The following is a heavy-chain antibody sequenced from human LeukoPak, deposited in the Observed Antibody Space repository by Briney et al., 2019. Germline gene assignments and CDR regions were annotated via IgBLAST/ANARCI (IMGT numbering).Heavy chain of an antibody. CDR3: ARDSGAADLFDP. J-gene: IGHJ5*02. CDR1: GFTVSSNY. Sequence: GGSLRLSCAASGFTVSSNYMSWVRQAPGKGLEWVSVIYSGGSTYYADSVKGRFTISRDNSKNTLYLQMNSLRAEDTAVYYCARDSGAADLFDPWGQGTLVTVSS. D-gene: IGHD3-10*01. CDR2: IYSGGST. V-gene: IGHV3-66*01.